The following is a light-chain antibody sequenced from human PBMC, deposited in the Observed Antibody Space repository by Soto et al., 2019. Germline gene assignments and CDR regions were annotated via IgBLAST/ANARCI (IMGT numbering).Light chain of an antibody. V-gene: IGKV1-27*01. CDR3: QKYNTAPQT. J-gene: IGKJ1*01. Sequence: DIQMTQSPSSLSATVGDSVTITCRASQGILDYVAWYQQKPGKAPKLLIYAASTLPSWVPSRFSGSGSGTDFALTISSLQPEDVATYYCQKYNTAPQTFGQGTKVEIK. CDR2: AAS. CDR1: QGILDY.